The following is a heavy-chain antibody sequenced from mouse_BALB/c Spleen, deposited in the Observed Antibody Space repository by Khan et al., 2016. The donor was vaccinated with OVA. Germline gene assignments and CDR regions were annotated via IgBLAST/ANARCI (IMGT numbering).Heavy chain of an antibody. CDR2: ITYSGGT. V-gene: IGHV3-2*02. Sequence: EVQLQESGPGLVKPSQSLYLTCTVTGYSITSDYAWNWNRKFPGNKLEWMGYITYSGGTSYIPTLKNRISITRDTSKNQFFLQLNSVTTEDSATYCCARWFAYWGQGTLVTVS. J-gene: IGHJ3*01. CDR3: ARWFAY. CDR1: GYSITSDYA.